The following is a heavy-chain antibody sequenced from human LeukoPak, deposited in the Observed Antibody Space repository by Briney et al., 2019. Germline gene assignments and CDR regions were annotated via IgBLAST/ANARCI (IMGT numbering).Heavy chain of an antibody. V-gene: IGHV3-23*01. CDR3: AKSRNSGRRYGMDV. Sequence: GGSLRLSCAASGFTFSSYAMSWVRQAPGEGLEWVSAVSGSGAGTYYADSVKGRFTTSRDNSKNTLYLQMNSLRAEDTAVYYCAKSRNSGRRYGMDVWGQGTTVTVSS. J-gene: IGHJ6*02. CDR2: VSGSGAGT. CDR1: GFTFSSYA. D-gene: IGHD1-26*01.